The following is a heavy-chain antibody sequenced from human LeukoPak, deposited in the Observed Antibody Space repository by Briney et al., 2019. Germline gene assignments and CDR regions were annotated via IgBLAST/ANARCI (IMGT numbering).Heavy chain of an antibody. J-gene: IGHJ6*03. CDR3: ARGRSWYNYYYYYMDV. Sequence: GGSLRLSCAASGFTVSSNYMSWVRQAPGKGLEWVSVIYSGGSTYYADSVKGRSTISRDNSKNTLYLQMNSLRAEDTAVYYCARGRSWYNYYYYYMDVWGKGTTVTVSS. CDR2: IYSGGST. CDR1: GFTVSSNY. D-gene: IGHD6-13*01. V-gene: IGHV3-53*01.